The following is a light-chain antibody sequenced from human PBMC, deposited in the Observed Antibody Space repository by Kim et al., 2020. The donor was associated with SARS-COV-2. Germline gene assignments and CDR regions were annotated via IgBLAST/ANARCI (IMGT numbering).Light chain of an antibody. Sequence: VTNSCTGSSANIGAGYDVHWYQQLPGTAPKLLISGNSNRPSGVPDRFSGSKSGTSASLAITGLQAEDEADYYCQSYDSSLSGSRVFGGGTQLTVL. CDR1: SANIGAGYD. CDR2: GNS. CDR3: QSYDSSLSGSRV. V-gene: IGLV1-40*01. J-gene: IGLJ2*01.